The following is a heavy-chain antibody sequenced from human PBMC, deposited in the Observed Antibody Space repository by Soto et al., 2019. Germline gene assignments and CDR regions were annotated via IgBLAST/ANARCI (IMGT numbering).Heavy chain of an antibody. D-gene: IGHD3-10*01. CDR1: GGSISSDRYF. CDR3: ARGHTTFGFYYYGLDV. J-gene: IGHJ6*02. CDR2: ILNSGST. V-gene: IGHV4-31*03. Sequence: QVQLQESGPGLVKPSQTLSLTCTVSGGSISSDRYFWSWVRQHPGKGLEWIAYILNSGSTYFNPSTKSRVTISVDTSKSQFSLSLSSVTASDTAVYYCARGHTTFGFYYYGLDVWGQGTTFIVSS.